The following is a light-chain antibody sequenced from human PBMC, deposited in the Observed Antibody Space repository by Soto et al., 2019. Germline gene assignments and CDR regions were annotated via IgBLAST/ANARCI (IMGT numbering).Light chain of an antibody. CDR2: AAS. Sequence: IPMTQSPSSLSASVGDTVTVTCRASQTIRTYLNWYQQKPGKAPKLLIYAASSLHSGVPSRFSGSGSVTDFTLTISSLQPEDFATYSCQQSYSLPLTFGGGTKVDVK. CDR3: QQSYSLPLT. J-gene: IGKJ4*01. CDR1: QTIRTY. V-gene: IGKV1-39*01.